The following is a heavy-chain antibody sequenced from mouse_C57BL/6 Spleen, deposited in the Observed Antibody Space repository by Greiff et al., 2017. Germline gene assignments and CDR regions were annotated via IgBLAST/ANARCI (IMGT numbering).Heavy chain of an antibody. CDR3: ARWLRRYFDV. CDR2: IDPSDSYT. Sequence: QVQLQQPGAELVMPGASVKLSCKASGYTFTSYWMHWVKQRPGQGLEWIGEIDPSDSYTNYNQKFKGKSTLTAAKSSSTAYMQLSRLTSEDSAVYYCARWLRRYFDVWGTGTTVTVSA. V-gene: IGHV1-69*01. CDR1: GYTFTSYW. J-gene: IGHJ1*03. D-gene: IGHD2-2*01.